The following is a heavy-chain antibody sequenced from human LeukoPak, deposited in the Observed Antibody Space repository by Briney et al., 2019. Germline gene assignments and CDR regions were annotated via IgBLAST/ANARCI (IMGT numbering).Heavy chain of an antibody. Sequence: PSETLSLTCAVYGGSFSGYYWSWIRQPPGKGLEWIGEINHSGSTNYNPSLKSRVTISVDTSKNQFSLKLSSVTAADTAVYYCASSIRKRWLQLDAFDIWGQGTMVTVSS. CDR2: INHSGST. D-gene: IGHD5-24*01. CDR1: GGSFSGYY. J-gene: IGHJ3*02. V-gene: IGHV4-34*01. CDR3: ASSIRKRWLQLDAFDI.